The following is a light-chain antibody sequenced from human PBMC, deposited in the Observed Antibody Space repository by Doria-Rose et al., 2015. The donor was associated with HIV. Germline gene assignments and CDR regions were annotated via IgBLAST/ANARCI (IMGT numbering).Light chain of an antibody. J-gene: IGKJ3*01. V-gene: IGKV4-1*01. CDR2: WAS. Sequence: DIRVTQSPESLGMSLGERATLNCKSNQSLLYTSKNYLAWYQQKPGQPPTLLIYWASTRQSGVPARFSGSGSGTDFTLTTSSLEAEDVAVYYCQQYYGTPSFGPGTTVDIK. CDR3: QQYYGTPS. CDR1: QSLLYTSKNY.